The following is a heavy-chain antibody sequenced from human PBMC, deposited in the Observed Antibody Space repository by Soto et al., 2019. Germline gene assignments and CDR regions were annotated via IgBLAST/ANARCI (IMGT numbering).Heavy chain of an antibody. J-gene: IGHJ4*02. CDR3: ARGPFIAAAGNLGWY. CDR1: GYTFTSYY. V-gene: IGHV1-46*01. Sequence: ASVKVSCKASGYTFTSYYMHWVRQAPGQGLEWMGIINPSGGSTSYAQKFQGRVTMTRDTSKSTVYMELSSRRSEDTAVYYCARGPFIAAAGNLGWYWGQGTLVTVSS. D-gene: IGHD6-13*01. CDR2: INPSGGST.